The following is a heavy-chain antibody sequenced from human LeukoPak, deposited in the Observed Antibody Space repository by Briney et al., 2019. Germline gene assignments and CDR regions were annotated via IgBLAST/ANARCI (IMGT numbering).Heavy chain of an antibody. Sequence: GGSLRLSCAASGFTFSSYAMSWVRQAPGKGLEWVSAISGSGGSTYYADSVKGRFTISRDNSKNTLYLQMNSLRAEDTAVYYCAKDGPSPTWIQQAFDIWGQGTMVTVSS. V-gene: IGHV3-23*01. J-gene: IGHJ3*02. CDR2: ISGSGGST. D-gene: IGHD5-18*01. CDR3: AKDGPSPTWIQQAFDI. CDR1: GFTFSSYA.